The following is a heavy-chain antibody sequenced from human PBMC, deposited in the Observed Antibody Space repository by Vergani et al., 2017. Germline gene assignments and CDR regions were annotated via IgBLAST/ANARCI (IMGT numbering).Heavy chain of an antibody. Sequence: QVQVVQSGAEVKKSGASVKVSCKTSGYTFSNNYMHWVRQAPGQGLEWMGIINPSGGHTNYALKFQGRVTMTRDTSTSTVYMELSILRSEDTAIYYCARGYYCILTGYRYWGQGTLVTVSA. CDR2: INPSGGHT. CDR1: GYTFSNNY. V-gene: IGHV1-46*03. CDR3: ARGYYCILTGYRY. D-gene: IGHD3-9*01. J-gene: IGHJ4*02.